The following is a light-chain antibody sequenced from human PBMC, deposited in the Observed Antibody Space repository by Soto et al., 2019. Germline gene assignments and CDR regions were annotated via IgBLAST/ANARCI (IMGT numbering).Light chain of an antibody. Sequence: QSVLTQPPSVSGAPGQRVTISCTGSSSNIGAGYDVHWYQQLPGTAPKLLIYGNSNRPSGLPDRFSASKSGTSASLAITGLQAEDEADYYCQSYDSSLSGYVVFGGGTQLTVL. J-gene: IGLJ2*01. CDR3: QSYDSSLSGYVV. V-gene: IGLV1-40*01. CDR1: SSNIGAGYD. CDR2: GNS.